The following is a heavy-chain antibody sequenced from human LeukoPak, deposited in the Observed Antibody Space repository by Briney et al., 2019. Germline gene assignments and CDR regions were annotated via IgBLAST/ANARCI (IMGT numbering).Heavy chain of an antibody. Sequence: GGSLRLSCAASGFTFSSYGMSWVRQAPGKGLEWVSAISGSGGRTYYVDSVKGRFTISRDNSKNTLYLQMNSLRAEDTAVCYCAKGPRDGYCSSTSCLRYDYWGQGTLVTVSS. CDR2: ISGSGGRT. CDR1: GFTFSSYG. D-gene: IGHD2-2*03. J-gene: IGHJ4*02. CDR3: AKGPRDGYCSSTSCLRYDY. V-gene: IGHV3-23*01.